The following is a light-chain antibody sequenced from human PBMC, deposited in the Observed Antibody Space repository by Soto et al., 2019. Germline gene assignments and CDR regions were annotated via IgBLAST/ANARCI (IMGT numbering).Light chain of an antibody. Sequence: EVVSTQSPGTPSWSPGDRAMLSSRASQRVGINYLAWYQQKSGQPPRLLIHGASSRATGVPDRFSGSGSGTDFSLTISRLEPEDFAVYYCQQYGSTRWTFGQGTNVDVK. V-gene: IGKV3-20*01. J-gene: IGKJ1*01. CDR3: QQYGSTRWT. CDR1: QRVGINY. CDR2: GAS.